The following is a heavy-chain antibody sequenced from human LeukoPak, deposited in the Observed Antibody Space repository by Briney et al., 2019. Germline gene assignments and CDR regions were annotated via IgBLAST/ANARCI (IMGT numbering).Heavy chain of an antibody. Sequence: GGSLRLSRAASGFTFSDFWMHWVRQDPGKGLVWVSRINSDGGTTVYADSVKGRFTISRDNAKNTLYLQMNSLRAEDTAVYYCARGWITRVSDWGQGTLVTVSS. V-gene: IGHV3-74*01. J-gene: IGHJ4*02. CDR1: GFTFSDFW. D-gene: IGHD7-27*01. CDR3: ARGWITRVSD. CDR2: INSDGGTT.